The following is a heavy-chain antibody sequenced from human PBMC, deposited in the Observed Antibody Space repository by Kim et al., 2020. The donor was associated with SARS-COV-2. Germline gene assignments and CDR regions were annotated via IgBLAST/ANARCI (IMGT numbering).Heavy chain of an antibody. CDR2: ISDRSTTV. V-gene: IGHV3-11*01. J-gene: IGHJ5*02. CDR1: TISFSDDF. CDR3: ARWTQNWFDP. Sequence: GGSLRLSCVASTISFSDDFMTWIRQAPGKGLECVAYISDRSTTVYYADSVKGRFTISRDNAKNSLWLQMNNLRAEDTAVYFCARWTQNWFDPWGHGTQVT.